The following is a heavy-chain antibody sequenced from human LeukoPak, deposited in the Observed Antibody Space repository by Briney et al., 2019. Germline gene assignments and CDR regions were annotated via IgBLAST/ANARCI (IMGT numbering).Heavy chain of an antibody. D-gene: IGHD6-6*01. CDR2: INPNSGGT. J-gene: IGHJ5*02. Sequence: ASVKVSCKASGYTFTGYYMHWVRQAPGQGLEWMGWINPNSGGTNYAQKFQGRVTMTRDTSISTAYMELSRLRSDDTAVYYCASFSIAAPLGGNWFDPWGQGTLVTVSS. CDR3: ASFSIAAPLGGNWFDP. CDR1: GYTFTGYY. V-gene: IGHV1-2*02.